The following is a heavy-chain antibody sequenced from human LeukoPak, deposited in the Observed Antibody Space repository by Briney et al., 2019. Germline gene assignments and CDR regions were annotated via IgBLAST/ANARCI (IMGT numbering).Heavy chain of an antibody. CDR2: INPNSGGT. D-gene: IGHD6-19*01. CDR1: GYTFTGYY. CDR3: ARAAKWGIAVALKGNWFDP. Sequence: ASVTVSCTASGYTFTGYYMHWVRQAPGQGLEWMGRINPNSGGTNYAQKFQGRVTMTRDTSISTAYMELSRLRSDDTAVYYCARAAKWGIAVALKGNWFDPWGQGTLVTVSS. J-gene: IGHJ5*02. V-gene: IGHV1-2*06.